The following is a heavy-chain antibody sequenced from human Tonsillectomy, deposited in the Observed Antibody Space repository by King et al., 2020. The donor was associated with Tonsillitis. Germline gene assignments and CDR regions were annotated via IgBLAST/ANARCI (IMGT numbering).Heavy chain of an antibody. D-gene: IGHD3-10*01. V-gene: IGHV4-59*08. Sequence: VQLQESGPGLVKPSETLTLTCSVSGASMRSHYWSWIRPPPGKGLEWIGYMSDSGKIDFNPSLKSRATISADTSKKQFYLKLNSVTPSDTAFYYCARQRDYYGSGSYVAYWYFDLWGRGTLVTVSS. CDR3: ARQRDYYGSGSYVAYWYFDL. CDR1: GASMRSHY. J-gene: IGHJ2*01. CDR2: MSDSGKI.